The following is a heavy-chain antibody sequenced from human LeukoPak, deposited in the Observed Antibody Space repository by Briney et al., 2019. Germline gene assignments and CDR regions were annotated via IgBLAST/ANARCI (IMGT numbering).Heavy chain of an antibody. CDR2: IRRRAYGGAA. V-gene: IGHV3-49*04. CDR3: SRNGLVDFDY. Sequence: GQSLRLSCTTSGFAFDHCAMRWVPQPAGKGVEWVGFIRRRAYGGAAGYAASVKGRFIISRDDSKGIAYLQMNSLKTEDTAVYYCSRNGLVDFDYWGQGSRVIVSP. CDR1: GFAFDHCA. J-gene: IGHJ4*02.